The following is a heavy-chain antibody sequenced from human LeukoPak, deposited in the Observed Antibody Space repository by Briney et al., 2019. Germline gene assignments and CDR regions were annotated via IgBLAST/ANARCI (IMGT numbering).Heavy chain of an antibody. Sequence: GGSLRLSREASGFTLSNYWMDWVRHAPGKGLGWVSRIDNDGSSTIYADSVRGRFTIARDNAKNTLYLQMNSLRADDTAVYYCTRRRDREAFDLWGQGTMVTVSS. CDR3: TRRRDREAFDL. CDR1: GFTLSNYW. D-gene: IGHD1-14*01. J-gene: IGHJ3*01. V-gene: IGHV3-74*01. CDR2: IDNDGSST.